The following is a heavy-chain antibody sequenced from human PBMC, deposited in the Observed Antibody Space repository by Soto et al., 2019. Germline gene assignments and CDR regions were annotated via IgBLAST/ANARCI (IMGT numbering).Heavy chain of an antibody. V-gene: IGHV3-73*01. D-gene: IGHD3-3*01. J-gene: IGHJ4*02. CDR2: IRSKPKNYTT. Sequence: EVQLVESGGGLVQPGGSLTLSCATSGFTFSDSAVHWVRLASGKGLEWVGRIRSKPKNYTTTYSTSVRGRFTISRDDSKKIAYLQMDSLQTEDTAVYFCTRWLSGDYTHFDYWGQGTLVTVSS. CDR1: GFTFSDSA. CDR3: TRWLSGDYTHFDY.